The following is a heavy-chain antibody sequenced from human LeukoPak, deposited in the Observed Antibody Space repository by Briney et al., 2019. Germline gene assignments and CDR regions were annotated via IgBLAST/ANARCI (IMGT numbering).Heavy chain of an antibody. CDR2: ISHDSGAI. V-gene: IGHV3-48*02. D-gene: IGHD3-3*01. CDR1: GFSFSGHS. CDR3: ARITRTGSGGFQIDH. Sequence: GGSLRLSCAASGFSFSGHSMYWVRQAPGKGLEWISFISHDSGAIYYADSVKGRFTIARDNAKNSLSLQLNSLRDDDTAVYYCARITRTGSGGFQIDHWGQGTLVTVSS. J-gene: IGHJ4*02.